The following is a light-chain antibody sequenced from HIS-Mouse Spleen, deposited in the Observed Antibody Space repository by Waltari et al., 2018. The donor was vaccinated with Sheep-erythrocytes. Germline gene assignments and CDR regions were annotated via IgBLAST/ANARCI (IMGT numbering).Light chain of an antibody. Sequence: SYELTQPPSVSVSPGQTASITCSGDKLGDKYACWYQQKPGQSPVLVIYQDSKRPSGITGRFTGSNSGNTATLTISGTQAMDEADYYCPACDISTVVFGGGTKLTVL. CDR3: PACDISTVV. CDR2: QDS. V-gene: IGLV3-1*01. CDR1: KLGDKY. J-gene: IGLJ2*01.